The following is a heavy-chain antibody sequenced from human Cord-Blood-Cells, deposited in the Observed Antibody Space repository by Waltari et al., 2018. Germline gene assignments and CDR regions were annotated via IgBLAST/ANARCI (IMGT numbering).Heavy chain of an antibody. CDR3: ARSHEAARHDAFDI. D-gene: IGHD6-6*01. CDR2: ISAYNGNT. J-gene: IGHJ3*02. Sequence: QVQLVQSGAEVKKPGASVKVYCKAPGYTFTSYGISCVRRPPGQGLEWMGWISAYNGNTNYAQKLQGRVTMTTDTSTSTAYMELRSLRSDDTAVYYCARSHEAARHDAFDIWGQGTMVTVSS. CDR1: GYTFTSYG. V-gene: IGHV1-18*01.